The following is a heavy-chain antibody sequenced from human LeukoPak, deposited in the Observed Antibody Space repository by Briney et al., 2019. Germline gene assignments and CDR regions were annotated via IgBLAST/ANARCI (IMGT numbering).Heavy chain of an antibody. CDR2: ITSSSSTI. D-gene: IGHD3-10*01. V-gene: IGHV3-48*01. CDR3: ARGGVNYGFDY. CDR1: GFTFSSYT. Sequence: GGSLSLSCAASGFTFSSYTMNWVRQAPGKGLEWVSFITSSSSTIYYADSVKGRFTISRDNAKNSLFLQMNSLRTEDTAVYYCARGGVNYGFDYWGQGTLVTVSS. J-gene: IGHJ4*02.